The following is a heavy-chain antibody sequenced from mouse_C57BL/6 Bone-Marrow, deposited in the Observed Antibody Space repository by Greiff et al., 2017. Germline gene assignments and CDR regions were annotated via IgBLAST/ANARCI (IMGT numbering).Heavy chain of an antibody. CDR2: IYPGSGST. J-gene: IGHJ2*01. Sequence: QVQLQQPGAELVKPGASVKMSCKASGYTFTSYWITWVKQRPGQGLEWIGDIYPGSGSTNYNEKFKSKATLNVDTSSSPSYMPLSSLTSEVSAVYDCYYSNYGLPFYFAYWGQGTTLTVSA. CDR1: GYTFTSYW. CDR3: YYSNYGLPFYFAY. V-gene: IGHV1-55*01. D-gene: IGHD2-5*01.